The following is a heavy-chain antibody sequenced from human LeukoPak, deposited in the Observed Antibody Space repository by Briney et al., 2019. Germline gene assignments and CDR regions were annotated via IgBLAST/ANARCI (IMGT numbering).Heavy chain of an antibody. CDR3: ARDSRYYDILTGPPEDAFDI. V-gene: IGHV1-18*01. J-gene: IGHJ3*02. Sequence: GASVKVSCKASGYTFTSYGISWVRQAPGQGLEWMGWISAYNGNTNYAQKLQGRVTMTTDTSTSTAYMELRSLRSDDTAVYYCARDSRYYDILTGPPEDAFDIWGQGTMVTVSS. CDR2: ISAYNGNT. D-gene: IGHD3-9*01. CDR1: GYTFTSYG.